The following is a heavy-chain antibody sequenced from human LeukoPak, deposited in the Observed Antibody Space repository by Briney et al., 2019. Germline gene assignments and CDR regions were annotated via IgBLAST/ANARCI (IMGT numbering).Heavy chain of an antibody. CDR2: ICHIGNYA. V-gene: IGHV3-33*01. CDR3: AGYGFGDLLKLGFDS. D-gene: IGHD3-10*01. CDR1: GFNFNTYT. Sequence: PGGSLRLSCAASGFNFNTYTMHWVRQAPGKGLEWVAVICHIGNYAYYVDSVKGRFTISRDNSKKTLYLQMNSLSAEDTAVYYCAGYGFGDLLKLGFDSWCRGTLVTVSS. J-gene: IGHJ4*02.